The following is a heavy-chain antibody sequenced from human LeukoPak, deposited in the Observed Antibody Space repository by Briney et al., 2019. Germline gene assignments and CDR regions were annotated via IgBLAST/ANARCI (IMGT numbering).Heavy chain of an antibody. Sequence: ASVKVSCKASGYTFTGYYMHWVRQAPGQGLEWMGWINPNSGGTNYAQKLQGRVTMTTDTSTSTAYMELRSLRSDDTAVYYCARSSEWDTARNNWFDPWGQGTLVTVSS. D-gene: IGHD5-18*01. CDR3: ARSSEWDTARNNWFDP. J-gene: IGHJ5*02. V-gene: IGHV1-2*02. CDR2: INPNSGGT. CDR1: GYTFTGYY.